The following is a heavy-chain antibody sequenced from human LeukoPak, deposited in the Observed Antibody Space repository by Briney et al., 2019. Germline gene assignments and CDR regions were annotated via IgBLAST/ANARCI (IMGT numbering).Heavy chain of an antibody. CDR2: ISYDGSNK. D-gene: IGHD4/OR15-4a*01. Sequence: GGSLRLSCAASGFTFSSYAMHWVRQAPGKGLEWVAVISYDGSNKYYADSVKGRFTISRDNSKNTLYLQMNSLRAEDTALYHCARDPLTHPWGQGTLVTVSS. V-gene: IGHV3-30-3*01. CDR1: GFTFSSYA. J-gene: IGHJ5*02. CDR3: ARDPLTHP.